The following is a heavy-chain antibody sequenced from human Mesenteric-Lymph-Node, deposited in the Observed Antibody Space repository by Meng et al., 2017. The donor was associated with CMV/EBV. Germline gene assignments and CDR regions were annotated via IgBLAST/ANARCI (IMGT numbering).Heavy chain of an antibody. J-gene: IGHJ3*02. V-gene: IGHV3-30*02. CDR3: AKDSRLLWFGELYQMDAFDI. D-gene: IGHD3-10*01. CDR2: IRYDGSNK. Sequence: GESLKISCAASGFTFSSNGMHWVRQAPGKGLEWVAFIRYDGSNKYYADSVKGRFTISRDNSKNTLYLQMNSLRAEDTAVYYCAKDSRLLWFGELYQMDAFDIWGQGTMVTVSS. CDR1: GFTFSSNG.